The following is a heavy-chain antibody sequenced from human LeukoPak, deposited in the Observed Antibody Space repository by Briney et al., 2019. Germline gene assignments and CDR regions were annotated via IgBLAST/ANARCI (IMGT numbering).Heavy chain of an antibody. J-gene: IGHJ3*02. CDR3: ARNPGRSIDAFDI. CDR2: MYPGDSDT. CDR1: GYSFTSYW. D-gene: IGHD1-14*01. Sequence: GESLKISCKGSGYSFTSYWIGWVRQMPGKGLGCMGVMYPGDSDTRYSPSFQGEVTISADKSISTPYLQWGSLKASDTAMYYCARNPGRSIDAFDIWGQGTMVTVSS. V-gene: IGHV5-51*01.